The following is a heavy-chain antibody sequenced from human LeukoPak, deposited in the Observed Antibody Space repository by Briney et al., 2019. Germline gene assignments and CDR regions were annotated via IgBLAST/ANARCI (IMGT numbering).Heavy chain of an antibody. CDR1: GFTFRSYE. V-gene: IGHV3-48*03. CDR3: ARDFTI. CDR2: ISGSGSSI. Sequence: GGSLRLSCEAPGFTFRSYETNWVRQGPGKGLEWISYISGSGSSIYYADSVKGRFTISRDNAKNSLYLQMNSLRAEDTAVYYCARDFTIWGQGTLVTVSS. J-gene: IGHJ4*02.